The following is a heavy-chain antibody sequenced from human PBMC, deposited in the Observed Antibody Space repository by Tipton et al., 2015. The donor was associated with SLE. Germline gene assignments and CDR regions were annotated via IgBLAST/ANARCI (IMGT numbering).Heavy chain of an antibody. Sequence: TLSLTCIVSGGSITTRSYYWGWIRQPPGKGLEWIASISYSGATYYNPSLKSRVTISVDTSENHFSLNLNSVTAADTAVYFCARGIAQDYWGQGTLVTVSS. V-gene: IGHV4-39*07. J-gene: IGHJ4*02. D-gene: IGHD2-21*01. CDR1: GGSITTRSYY. CDR2: ISYSGAT. CDR3: ARGIAQDY.